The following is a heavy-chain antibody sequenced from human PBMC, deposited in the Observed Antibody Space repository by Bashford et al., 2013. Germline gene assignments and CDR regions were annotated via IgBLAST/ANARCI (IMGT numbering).Heavy chain of an antibody. J-gene: IGHJ3*02. V-gene: IGHV3-9*01. CDR2: ITWNSGGT. Sequence: GGSLRLSCAGSGIIFDDYGMHWVRQVPGKGLEWVSGITWNSGGTAYADSVKGRFTISRDRAKNSLHLQMNSLRAEDTALYYCARRMSQYAFDIVGQGTMVTVSS. CDR1: GIIFDDYG. CDR3: ARRMSQYAFDI. D-gene: IGHD4-11*01.